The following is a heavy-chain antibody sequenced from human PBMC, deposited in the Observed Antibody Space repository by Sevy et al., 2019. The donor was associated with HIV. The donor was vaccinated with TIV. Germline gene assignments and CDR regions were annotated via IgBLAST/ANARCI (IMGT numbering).Heavy chain of an antibody. CDR2: ISGSGGST. V-gene: IGHV3-23*01. CDR1: GFTFSSYA. Sequence: GGSLRLSCAASGFTFSSYAMSWVRQAPGKGLEWVSAISGSGGSTYYADSVKGRFTISRDNSKNTLYLQMNSLRAEDTAVYDCAKDVWFGEKTTKYYYYGMDVWGQGTTVTVSS. CDR3: AKDVWFGEKTTKYYYYGMDV. D-gene: IGHD3-10*01. J-gene: IGHJ6*02.